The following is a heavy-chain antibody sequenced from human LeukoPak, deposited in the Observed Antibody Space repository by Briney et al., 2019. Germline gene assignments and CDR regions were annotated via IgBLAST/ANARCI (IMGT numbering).Heavy chain of an antibody. V-gene: IGHV3-23*01. Sequence: GGSLRLSCAASGFTFNHYAMSWVRQAAGKGLEWVARISDTGRRTYYTDSRKGRFTISRDDSKKTVSLQMNTLRAEDTAIYFCARHDSFIPYWGQGTLVTVSS. D-gene: IGHD3-16*02. CDR2: ISDTGRRT. J-gene: IGHJ4*02. CDR3: ARHDSFIPY. CDR1: GFTFNHYA.